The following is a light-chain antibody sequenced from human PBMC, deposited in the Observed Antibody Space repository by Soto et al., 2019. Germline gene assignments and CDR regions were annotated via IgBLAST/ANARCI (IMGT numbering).Light chain of an antibody. V-gene: IGLV2-14*01. CDR3: SSYTSSSWV. Sequence: QSVLTQPASVSGSPGQSITISCTGTSSDVGGYNYVSWYQQHPGKAPKLMIYEVSNRPSGVSNRFSGSKSGNTASLTISGLQAEDDADYYCSSYTSSSWVFGTGTKLTV. CDR2: EVS. J-gene: IGLJ1*01. CDR1: SSDVGGYNY.